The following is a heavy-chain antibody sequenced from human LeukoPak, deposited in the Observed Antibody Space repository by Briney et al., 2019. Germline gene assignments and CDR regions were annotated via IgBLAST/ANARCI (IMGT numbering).Heavy chain of an antibody. V-gene: IGHV3-7*01. CDR2: IKQDGSEK. Sequence: GGSLRLSCAASGFTFSSSWMIWVRQAPGKGLEWVANIKQDGSEKSYVHSVKGRFTISRDNAKNSLYLQMNSLRAEDTAVYYCARDLGGLAVAGQFDYWGQGTLVTVSS. CDR1: GFTFSSSW. D-gene: IGHD6-19*01. J-gene: IGHJ4*02. CDR3: ARDLGGLAVAGQFDY.